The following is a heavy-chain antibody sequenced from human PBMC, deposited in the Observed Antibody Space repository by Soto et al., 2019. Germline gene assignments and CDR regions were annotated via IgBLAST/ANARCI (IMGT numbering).Heavy chain of an antibody. CDR1: GFTVSSNY. CDR3: ARSEGPSGWHYYYYGMDV. J-gene: IGHJ6*02. V-gene: IGHV3-53*04. D-gene: IGHD6-19*01. CDR2: IYSGGST. Sequence: EVQLVESGGGLVQPGGSLRLSCAASGFTVSSNYMSWVRQAPGKGLEWVSVIYSGGSTYYADSVKGRFTISRHNSKNTLYLQMNSLRAEDTAVYYCARSEGPSGWHYYYYGMDVWGQGPTVTVSS.